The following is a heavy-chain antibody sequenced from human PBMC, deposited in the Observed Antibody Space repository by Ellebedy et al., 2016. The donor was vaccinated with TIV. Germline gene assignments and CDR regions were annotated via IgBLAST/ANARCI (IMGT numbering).Heavy chain of an antibody. CDR3: AGYGWPANFDP. V-gene: IGHV3-7*01. Sequence: GGSLRLSXTASGFTFSRRWMGWVRQAPGKGLEWVANIKEDETEKYYAESVKGRFTISRDNAKNLLYLEMKSLRAEDTALYYCAGYGWPANFDPWGQGTLVTVSP. CDR2: IKEDETEK. D-gene: IGHD6-13*01. J-gene: IGHJ5*02. CDR1: GFTFSRRW.